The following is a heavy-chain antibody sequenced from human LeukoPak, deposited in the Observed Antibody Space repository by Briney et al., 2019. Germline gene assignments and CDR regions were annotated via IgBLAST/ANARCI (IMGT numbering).Heavy chain of an antibody. CDR2: IYPGDSDT. D-gene: IGHD2-2*01. Sequence: GESLQISCKGSGYSFTSYWIGWVRQMPGKGLEWMGIIYPGDSDTRYSPSFQGQVTISADKSISTAYLQWSSLKASDTAMYYCARPGLYCSSVSCYFDYWGQGTFVTVSS. V-gene: IGHV5-51*01. CDR3: ARPGLYCSSVSCYFDY. J-gene: IGHJ4*02. CDR1: GYSFTSYW.